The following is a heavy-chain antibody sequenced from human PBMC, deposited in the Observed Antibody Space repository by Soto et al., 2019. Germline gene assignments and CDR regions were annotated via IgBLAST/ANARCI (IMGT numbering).Heavy chain of an antibody. CDR3: AREEPSGYYLRPFDY. Sequence: EVQLLESGGGLVQPGGSLRLSCAASGFTFSSYAMSWVRQAPGKGLEWVSAISGSGGSTYYADSVKGRFTISRDNAKNSLYLQMNSLRDEDTAVYYCAREEPSGYYLRPFDYWGQGTLVTVSS. V-gene: IGHV3-23*01. D-gene: IGHD3-22*01. J-gene: IGHJ4*02. CDR2: ISGSGGST. CDR1: GFTFSSYA.